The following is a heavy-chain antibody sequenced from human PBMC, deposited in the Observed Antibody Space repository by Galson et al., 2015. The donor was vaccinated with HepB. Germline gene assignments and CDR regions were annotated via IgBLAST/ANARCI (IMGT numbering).Heavy chain of an antibody. CDR3: ARVASSSWQSAEYFQH. CDR2: IYYSGST. D-gene: IGHD6-13*01. V-gene: IGHV4-59*01. CDR1: GGSISSYY. J-gene: IGHJ1*01. Sequence: TLSLTCTVSGGSISSYYWSWIRQPPGKGLEWIGYIYYSGSTNYNPSLKSRVTISVDTSKNQFSLKLSSVTAADTAVYYCARVASSSWQSAEYFQHWGQGTLVTVSS.